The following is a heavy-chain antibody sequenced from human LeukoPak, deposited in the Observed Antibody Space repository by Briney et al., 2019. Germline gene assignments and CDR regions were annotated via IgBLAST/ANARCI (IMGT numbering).Heavy chain of an antibody. CDR2: INSDGSTT. CDR1: GFTFRSYW. J-gene: IGHJ4*02. Sequence: GGSLRLSCAASGFTFRSYWMHWVRQAPGKGLVWVSRINSDGSTTAYADSVKGRFTVSRDNAENTLYLQMNSLRAEDTAVYYCTRDSGTGSAWYPFDYWGQGTLVTVSS. V-gene: IGHV3-74*03. D-gene: IGHD6-19*01. CDR3: TRDSGTGSAWYPFDY.